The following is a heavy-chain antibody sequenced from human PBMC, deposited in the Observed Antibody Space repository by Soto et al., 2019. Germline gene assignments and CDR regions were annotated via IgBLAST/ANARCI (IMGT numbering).Heavy chain of an antibody. J-gene: IGHJ4*02. Sequence: PSETLSLTCSVSGVSVTTGGGYYWSWIRQHPGKGLEWIGYIYYSGSTYYNPSLNSRVTISADPSTNQFSLTMTSVTVADTAMYFCAKDEGLLWSGELVWGQGSLVTVSS. D-gene: IGHD3-10*01. CDR3: AKDEGLLWSGELV. CDR1: GVSVTTGGGYY. V-gene: IGHV4-31*03. CDR2: IYYSGST.